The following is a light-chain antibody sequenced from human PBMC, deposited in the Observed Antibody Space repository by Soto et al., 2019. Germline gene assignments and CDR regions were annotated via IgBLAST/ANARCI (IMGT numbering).Light chain of an antibody. CDR3: CSYAGSSTDWV. J-gene: IGLJ3*02. V-gene: IGLV2-23*02. CDR1: SSDVGSYNP. Sequence: QSALTQPASVSGSPGQSITISCTGTSSDVGSYNPVSWYQQHPGKAPKLMIYEVSKRPSGVSNRFSGSKSGNTASLTISGLQAEDEADYYCCSYAGSSTDWVFGGGTKLTVL. CDR2: EVS.